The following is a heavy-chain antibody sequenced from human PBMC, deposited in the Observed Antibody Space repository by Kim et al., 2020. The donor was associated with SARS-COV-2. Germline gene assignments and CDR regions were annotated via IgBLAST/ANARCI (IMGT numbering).Heavy chain of an antibody. CDR2: ITPSGDAT. CDR1: GYTFSTYF. Sequence: ASVKVSCKASGYTFSTYFMQWVRQAPGQGLEWMGVITPSGDATNYAQRFRGRVTVTRDTSTSTLYMELTSLRSEDTAVYYCAREGESLKHFDYWGQETLV. J-gene: IGHJ4*02. V-gene: IGHV1-46*01. D-gene: IGHD3-16*01. CDR3: AREGESLKHFDY.